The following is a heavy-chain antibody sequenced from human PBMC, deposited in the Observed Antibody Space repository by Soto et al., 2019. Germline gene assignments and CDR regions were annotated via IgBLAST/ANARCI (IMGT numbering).Heavy chain of an antibody. CDR1: GYSISSAYY. CDR2: VYHSGST. J-gene: IGHJ4*02. Sequence: QVQLQESGPGLVKPSETLSLTCVVSGYSISSAYYWGWIRQPPGKGLEWIASVYHSGSTYYNPSLKSRVTIPVDKAKNHFSLKLRSVTAADSAVYYCARSGTTTPPLPKQWGQGTLVTVSS. D-gene: IGHD1-1*01. CDR3: ARSGTTTPPLPKQ. V-gene: IGHV4-38-2*01.